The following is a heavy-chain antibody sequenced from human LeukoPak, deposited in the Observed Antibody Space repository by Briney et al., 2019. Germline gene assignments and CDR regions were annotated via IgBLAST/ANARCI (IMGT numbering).Heavy chain of an antibody. D-gene: IGHD1-26*01. CDR1: GYTFTSYD. Sequence: ASVKVSCKASGYTFTSYDINWVRQATGQGLEWMGWMNPNSGNTGYAQKFQGRVTITRNTSISTAYMELSSLRAGDTAVYYCAKAMGATLFDYWGQGTLVTVSS. CDR2: MNPNSGNT. CDR3: AKAMGATLFDY. J-gene: IGHJ4*02. V-gene: IGHV1-8*03.